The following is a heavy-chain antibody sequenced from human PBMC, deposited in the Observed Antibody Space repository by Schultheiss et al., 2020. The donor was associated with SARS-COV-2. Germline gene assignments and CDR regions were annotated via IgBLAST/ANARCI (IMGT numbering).Heavy chain of an antibody. Sequence: ESLKISCAASGFTFSSYAMNWVRQAPGKGLEWIGEINHSGSTNYNPSLKSRVTISVDTSKNQFSLKLSSVTAADTAVYYCARFLRFGEQTQGDYWGQGTLVTVSS. D-gene: IGHD3-10*01. J-gene: IGHJ4*02. CDR2: INHSGST. V-gene: IGHV4-34*01. CDR3: ARFLRFGEQTQGDY. CDR1: GFTFSSYA.